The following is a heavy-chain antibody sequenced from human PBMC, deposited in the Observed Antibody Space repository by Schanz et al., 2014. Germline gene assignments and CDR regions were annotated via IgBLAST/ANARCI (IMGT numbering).Heavy chain of an antibody. J-gene: IGHJ4*02. CDR3: ARAPTAYCSDTSCLGTPCDY. V-gene: IGHV1-46*03. D-gene: IGHD2-2*01. CDR2: INPIGGST. Sequence: QVQLVQSGAEVKKPGASVKVSCKASGYTFTNFFLHWVRQAPGQGLEWMGIINPIGGSTTYAQKCRGAVTLTTDTSTDTAYLELTSLRSEDTAVYYCARAPTAYCSDTSCLGTPCDYWGQGSLVTVSS. CDR1: GYTFTNFF.